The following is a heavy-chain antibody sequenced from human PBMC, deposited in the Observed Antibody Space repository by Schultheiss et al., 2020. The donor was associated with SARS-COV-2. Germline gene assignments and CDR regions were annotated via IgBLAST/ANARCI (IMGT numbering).Heavy chain of an antibody. CDR2: IYHSGSTNY. CDR1: GGSISSYY. D-gene: IGHD2/OR15-2a*01. V-gene: IGHV4-59*12. Sequence: SQTLSLTCTVSGGSISSYYWSWIRQPPGKGLEWIGEIYHSGSTNYNYNPSLKSRVTISVDKSKNQFSLKLSSVTAADTAVYYCARVPESYYYYYMDVWGKGTTVTVSS. CDR3: ARVPESYYYYYMDV. J-gene: IGHJ6*03.